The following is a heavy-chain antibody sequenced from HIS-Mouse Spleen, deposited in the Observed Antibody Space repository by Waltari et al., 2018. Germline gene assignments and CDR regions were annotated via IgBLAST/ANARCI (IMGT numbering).Heavy chain of an antibody. J-gene: IGHJ4*02. V-gene: IGHV2-70*15. Sequence: QVTLRESGPALVKPTQTLTLTCTFSGFSLSTSGMCVSWIRQPPWKALEWLARIDWDDEKYYSTSLKTRLTISKDTSKNQVVLTMTNMDPVDTATYYCARIAEGYSSGWYAFDYWGQGTLVTVSS. CDR1: GFSLSTSGMC. D-gene: IGHD6-19*01. CDR3: ARIAEGYSSGWYAFDY. CDR2: IDWDDEK.